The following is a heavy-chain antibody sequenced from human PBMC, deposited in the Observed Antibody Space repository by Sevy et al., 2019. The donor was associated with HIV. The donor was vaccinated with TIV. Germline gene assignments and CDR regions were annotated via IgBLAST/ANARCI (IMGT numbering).Heavy chain of an antibody. CDR1: GFTFSSYA. V-gene: IGHV3-23*01. CDR3: AKKEAPLDAEYNWFDP. J-gene: IGHJ5*02. Sequence: GGSLRLSCAASGFTFSSYAMSWVRQAPGKGLEWVSAISGSGGSTYYADSVKGRFTISRDNSKNTLYLQMNSLRAEDTAVYYCAKKEAPLDAEYNWFDPWGQGTLVTVSS. D-gene: IGHD2-2*03. CDR2: ISGSGGST.